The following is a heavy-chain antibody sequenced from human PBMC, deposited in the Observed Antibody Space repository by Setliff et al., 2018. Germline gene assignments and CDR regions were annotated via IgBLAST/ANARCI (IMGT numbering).Heavy chain of an antibody. CDR2: IYDSRSS. D-gene: IGHD2-15*01. CDR1: GGSVSNSGFF. CDR3: GRGFSRIEGWGNWFDP. V-gene: IGHV4-39*01. J-gene: IGHJ5*02. Sequence: SETLSLTCTVSGGSVSNSGFFWGWLRQAPGKGLEWIGNIYDSRSSNYNASLKSRLIITRDTSKNQISLKLTSVTAADTAVYYCGRGFSRIEGWGNWFDPWGQGILVTVS.